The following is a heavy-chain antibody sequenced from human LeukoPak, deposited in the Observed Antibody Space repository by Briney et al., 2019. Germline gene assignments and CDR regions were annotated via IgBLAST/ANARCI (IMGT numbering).Heavy chain of an antibody. D-gene: IGHD6-13*01. CDR3: ARDFSSSWYGVGAFDI. Sequence: GGSLRLSCAASGFTFSSYSMTWVRQAPGKGLEWVSSISSSSSYIYYADSVKGRFTISRDNAKNSLYLKMNSLRAEDTAVYYCARDFSSSWYGVGAFDIWGQGTMVTVSS. CDR1: GFTFSSYS. V-gene: IGHV3-21*01. J-gene: IGHJ3*02. CDR2: ISSSSSYI.